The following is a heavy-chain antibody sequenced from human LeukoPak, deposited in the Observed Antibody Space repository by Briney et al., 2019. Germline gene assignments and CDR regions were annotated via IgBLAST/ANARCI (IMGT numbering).Heavy chain of an antibody. V-gene: IGHV4-34*01. CDR1: GGSFSGYY. J-gene: IGHJ5*02. CDR3: ARAKGIYCSSTSCRNWFDP. Sequence: SETLSLTCAVYGGSFSGYYWSWIRQPPGKGPEWIGEINHSGSTNYNPSLKSRVTISVDTSKNQFSLKLSSVTAADTAVYYCARAKGIYCSSTSCRNWFDPWGQGTLVTVSS. CDR2: INHSGST. D-gene: IGHD2-2*01.